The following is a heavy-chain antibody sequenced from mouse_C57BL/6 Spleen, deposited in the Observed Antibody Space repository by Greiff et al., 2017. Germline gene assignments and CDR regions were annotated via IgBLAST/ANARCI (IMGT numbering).Heavy chain of an antibody. J-gene: IGHJ4*01. CDR1: GYTFPSYW. D-gene: IGHD1-1*01. V-gene: IGHV1-50*01. Sequence: QVQLQQPGAELVKPGASVKLSCKASGYTFPSYWLQWVNQRPGQGLEWIGGIDPSVSYTNYNQKFKGKATLTVDTSSSTAYMQLSSLTSEDSAVYYCARASYYGSSYNAMDYWGQGTSVTVSS. CDR2: IDPSVSYT. CDR3: ARASYYGSSYNAMDY.